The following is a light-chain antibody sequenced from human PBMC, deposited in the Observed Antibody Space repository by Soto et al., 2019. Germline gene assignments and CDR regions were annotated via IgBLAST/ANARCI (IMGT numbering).Light chain of an antibody. Sequence: DIQMTQSPSSLSASVGDRITITCRASEDISNYLAWYQQKPGKVPKLLIYAASTLQSGVPSRFSGSGSGTDFTLTISSLQPEDVSTYYCQKYNSAPRRFGQGTKVDIK. V-gene: IGKV1-27*01. J-gene: IGKJ1*01. CDR3: QKYNSAPRR. CDR1: EDISNY. CDR2: AAS.